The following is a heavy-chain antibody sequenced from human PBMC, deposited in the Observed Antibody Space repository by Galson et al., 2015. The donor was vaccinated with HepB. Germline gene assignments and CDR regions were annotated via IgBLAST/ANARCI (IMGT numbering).Heavy chain of an antibody. CDR2: ISYDGSNK. D-gene: IGHD3-22*01. J-gene: IGHJ4*02. V-gene: IGHV3-30*04. CDR3: ASPGGHMIVELGFDY. CDR1: GFTFSSYA. Sequence: SLRLSCAASGFTFSSYAMHWVRQAPGKGLEWVAVISYDGSNKYYADSVKGRFTISRDNSKSTLYLQMNSLRAEDTAVYYCASPGGHMIVELGFDYWGQGTLVTVSS.